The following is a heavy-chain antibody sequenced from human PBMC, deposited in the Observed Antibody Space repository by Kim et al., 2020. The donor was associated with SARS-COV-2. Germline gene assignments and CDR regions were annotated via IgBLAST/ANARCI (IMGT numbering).Heavy chain of an antibody. CDR1: GFTFSDYY. CDR2: ISSSSSYT. Sequence: GGSLRLSCAASGFTFSDYYMSWIRQAPGKGLEWVSYISSSSSYTNYADSVKGRFTISRDNAKNSLYLQMNSLRAEDTAVYYCARDLPGYYDSSGYSAHYYFDYWGQGTLVTVSS. J-gene: IGHJ4*02. CDR3: ARDLPGYYDSSGYSAHYYFDY. D-gene: IGHD3-22*01. V-gene: IGHV3-11*05.